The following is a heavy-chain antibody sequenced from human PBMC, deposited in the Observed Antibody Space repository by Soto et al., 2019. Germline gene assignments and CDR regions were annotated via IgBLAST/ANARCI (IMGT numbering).Heavy chain of an antibody. CDR2: ISSSSSTI. V-gene: IGHV3-48*01. Sequence: GGSLRLSCAASGFTFSSYSMNWVRQAPGKGLEWVSYISSSSSTIYYADSVKGRFTISRDNAKNSLYLQMNSLRAEDTAVYYCARDLSLSRLRWVWNYVDYWGQGTLVTVSS. D-gene: IGHD3-16*01. J-gene: IGHJ4*02. CDR3: ARDLSLSRLRWVWNYVDY. CDR1: GFTFSSYS.